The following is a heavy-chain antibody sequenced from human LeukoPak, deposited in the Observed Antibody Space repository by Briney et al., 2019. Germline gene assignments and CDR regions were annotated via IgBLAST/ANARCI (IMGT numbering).Heavy chain of an antibody. V-gene: IGHV1-2*02. CDR2: INPNSGGT. D-gene: IGHD6-13*01. Sequence: ASVKVSCKASGYTFTSYYMHWVRQAPGQGLEWMGWINPNSGGTNYAQKFQGRVTMTRDTSISTAYMELSRLRSDDTAVYYCATDAGQQLVRYTLDYWGQGTLVTVSS. CDR3: ATDAGQQLVRYTLDY. CDR1: GYTFTSYY. J-gene: IGHJ4*02.